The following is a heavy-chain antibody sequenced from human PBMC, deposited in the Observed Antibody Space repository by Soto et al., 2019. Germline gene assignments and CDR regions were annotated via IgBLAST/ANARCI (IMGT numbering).Heavy chain of an antibody. CDR2: IDYSGST. D-gene: IGHD4-4*01. CDR3: ARARVYNKRRYYFDY. Sequence: QVQLQESGPGLVKPSETLALTCTVSGDSVSSGSYFWSWIRQPPGKGLEWIGYIDYSGSTNYNPSLTSRVTRSVDMSKNQFSLKLTSLTAADTAVYYCARARVYNKRRYYFDYWGQGTLVTVSS. V-gene: IGHV4-61*01. CDR1: GDSVSSGSYF. J-gene: IGHJ4*02.